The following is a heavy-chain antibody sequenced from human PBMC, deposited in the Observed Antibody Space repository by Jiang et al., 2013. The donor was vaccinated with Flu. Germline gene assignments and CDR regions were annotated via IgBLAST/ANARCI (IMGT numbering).Heavy chain of an antibody. D-gene: IGHD2-2*01. CDR1: GFTFSTYT. J-gene: IGHJ4*02. V-gene: IGHV3-23*01. CDR2: ISNSGGTI. CDR3: AQSSHFDY. Sequence: SLRLSCAASGFTFSTYTMSWVRQAPGKGLEWVSSISNSGGTIYYVDSVKGRFTISRDNSKNTLYLQMNSLRAEDTAKYYCAQSSHFDYWGQGTLVTVSS.